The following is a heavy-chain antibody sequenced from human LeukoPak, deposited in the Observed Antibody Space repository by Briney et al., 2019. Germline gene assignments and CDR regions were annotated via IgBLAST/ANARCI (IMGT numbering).Heavy chain of an antibody. J-gene: IGHJ3*02. Sequence: PSETLSLTCTVSGGSISSSSYYWGWIRQPPGKGLEWIGSIYYSGSTYYNPSLKSRVTISVDTSKNQFSLKLSSVTAADTAVYYCARVGPRKYYGGNEADAFDIWGQGTMVTVSS. D-gene: IGHD4-23*01. CDR2: IYYSGST. CDR3: ARVGPRKYYGGNEADAFDI. CDR1: GGSISSSSYY. V-gene: IGHV4-39*07.